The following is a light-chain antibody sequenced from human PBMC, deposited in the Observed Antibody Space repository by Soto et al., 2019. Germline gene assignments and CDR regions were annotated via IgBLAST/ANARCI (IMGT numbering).Light chain of an antibody. J-gene: IGKJ1*01. CDR1: QSVSSN. Sequence: EIVMTQSPATLSVSQGERATLSCRASQSVSSNLAWYQQKPGQAPRLLIYGASTRATGIPARFSGSGSGTEFTLTISSLQSVDFAVYYCQQYNNWPTFGQGTKVEIK. CDR3: QQYNNWPT. CDR2: GAS. V-gene: IGKV3-15*01.